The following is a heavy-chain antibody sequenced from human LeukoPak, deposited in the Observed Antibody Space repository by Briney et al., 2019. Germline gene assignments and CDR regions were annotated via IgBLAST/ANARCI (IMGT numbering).Heavy chain of an antibody. V-gene: IGHV3-53*01. Sequence: PGGSLRLSCAASGFTVSSNYMSWVRQAPGKGLEWVSVIYSGGSTYYADSVKGRFTISRDNSKNTLYLQMNSLRAEDTAVYYCAKDRAAAGPGWFDPWGQGTLVTVSS. J-gene: IGHJ5*02. D-gene: IGHD6-13*01. CDR3: AKDRAAAGPGWFDP. CDR1: GFTVSSNY. CDR2: IYSGGST.